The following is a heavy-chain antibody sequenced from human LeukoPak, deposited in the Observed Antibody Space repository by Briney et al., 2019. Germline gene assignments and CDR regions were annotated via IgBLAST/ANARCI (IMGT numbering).Heavy chain of an antibody. J-gene: IGHJ4*02. Sequence: GGSLRLSCAASGFTFSSYAMSRVRQAPGKGLEWVSAISGSGGSTYYADSVKGRFTISRDNSKNTLYLQMNSLRAEDTAVYYCAKDRKLITMISLSYWGQGTLVTVSS. V-gene: IGHV3-23*01. CDR1: GFTFSSYA. CDR3: AKDRKLITMISLSY. D-gene: IGHD3-22*01. CDR2: ISGSGGST.